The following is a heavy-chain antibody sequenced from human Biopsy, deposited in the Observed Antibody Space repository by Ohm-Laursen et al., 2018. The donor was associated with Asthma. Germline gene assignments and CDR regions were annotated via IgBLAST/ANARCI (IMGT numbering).Heavy chain of an antibody. CDR3: ARAVDYSHYYGIDV. V-gene: IGHV1-18*01. J-gene: IGHJ6*02. D-gene: IGHD3-10*01. Sequence: SVKVSCEASGYTFNSAGITWVRQAPGQGLEWVGWISVYNGNTKVAQKLQDRVTMITDTSTSTAYMELRSLRSDDTAVYFCARAVDYSHYYGIDVWGQGTTVTVS. CDR1: GYTFNSAG. CDR2: ISVYNGNT.